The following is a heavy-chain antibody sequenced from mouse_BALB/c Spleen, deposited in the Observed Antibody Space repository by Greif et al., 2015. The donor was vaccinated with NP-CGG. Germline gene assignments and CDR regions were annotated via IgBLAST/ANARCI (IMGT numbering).Heavy chain of an antibody. CDR3: ARLRFSYGYGGPFDY. CDR2: IAPGSGST. CDR1: GYTFTSYW. Sequence: DLVKPGASVKLSCKASGYTFTSYWINWIKQRPGQGLEWIGRIAPGSGSTYYNEMFKGKATLTVDTSSSTAYIQLSSLSSEDSAVYFCARLRFSYGYGGPFDYWGQGTTLTVSS. J-gene: IGHJ2*01. D-gene: IGHD2-2*01. V-gene: IGHV1S41*01.